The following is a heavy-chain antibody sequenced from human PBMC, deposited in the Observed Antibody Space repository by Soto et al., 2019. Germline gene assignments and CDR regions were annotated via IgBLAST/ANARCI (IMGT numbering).Heavy chain of an antibody. D-gene: IGHD3-9*01. CDR2: ISHRGRT. Sequence: QVQLQQWGAGLLKPSGTLSRTCAVYGGSLSPYYWSWIRQSPEMGLEWIGEISHRGRTNYNPSLRSRVTLSVDKCTNQFSLELTSVTAADTALYYCARNFDRVPLRAFDVWGQGAMVIVSS. CDR3: ARNFDRVPLRAFDV. CDR1: GGSLSPYY. V-gene: IGHV4-34*02. J-gene: IGHJ3*01.